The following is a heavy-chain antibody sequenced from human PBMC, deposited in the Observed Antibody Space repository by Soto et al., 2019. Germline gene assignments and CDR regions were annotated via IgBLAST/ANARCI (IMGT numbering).Heavy chain of an antibody. D-gene: IGHD3-16*01. J-gene: IGHJ6*02. CDR2: INPNSGGT. Sequence: ASVKVSCKASGYTFTGYYMHWVRQAPGQGLEWMGWINPNSGGTNYAQKFQGRVTMTRDTSISTAYMELSRLRSDDTAVYYCARGITFGGVLNGIDVWGQGTTVTVSS. V-gene: IGHV1-2*02. CDR1: GYTFTGYY. CDR3: ARGITFGGVLNGIDV.